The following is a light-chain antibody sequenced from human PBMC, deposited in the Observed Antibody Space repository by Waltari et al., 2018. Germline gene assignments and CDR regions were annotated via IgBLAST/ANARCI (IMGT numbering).Light chain of an antibody. CDR2: DFN. Sequence: QSALTQTATVSGSPGQAVTIPCSVTSGAIGNYNLVPWYQQHPDKAPTVIIYDFNQRPSGLSNRFSGPKSGNTAFLTSSGLQTADAADYYCCSYADSAISMFGRGTNVPAL. CDR1: SGAIGNYNL. CDR3: CSYADSAISM. J-gene: IGLJ3*02. V-gene: IGLV2-23*02.